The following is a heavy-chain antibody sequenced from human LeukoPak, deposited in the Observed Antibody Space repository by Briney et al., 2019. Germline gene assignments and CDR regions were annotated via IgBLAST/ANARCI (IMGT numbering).Heavy chain of an antibody. CDR1: GFTISSYY. CDR2: ISSDGSST. D-gene: IGHD6-13*01. CDR3: TSSRGPDWLDP. J-gene: IGHJ5*02. V-gene: IGHV3-74*01. Sequence: GGSLRLSCAASGFTISSYYMHWVRQAPGKGLVWVSRISSDGSSTNYADSVKGRFTISRDNAKITLYLQMNSLRAEDTAMYCCTSSRGPDWLDPWGQGTLVTVSS.